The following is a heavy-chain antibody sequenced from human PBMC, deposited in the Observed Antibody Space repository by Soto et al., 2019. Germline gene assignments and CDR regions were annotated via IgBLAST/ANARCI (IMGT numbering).Heavy chain of an antibody. CDR1: GGTFSSYA. V-gene: IGHV1-69*01. CDR3: ARAQYYYDSSGYYPQYCDY. D-gene: IGHD3-22*01. Sequence: QVQLVQSGAEVKKPGSSVKVSCKASGGTFSSYAISWVRQAPGQGLEWMGGIIPIFGTANYAQKFQGRVTITADESTSTAYMELSSLRSEDTAVYYCARAQYYYDSSGYYPQYCDYWGQGTLVTVSS. J-gene: IGHJ4*02. CDR2: IIPIFGTA.